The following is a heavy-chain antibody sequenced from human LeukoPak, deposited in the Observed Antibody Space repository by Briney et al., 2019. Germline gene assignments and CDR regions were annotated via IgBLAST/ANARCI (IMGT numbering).Heavy chain of an antibody. V-gene: IGHV1-3*01. CDR1: GYTFTSYS. J-gene: IGHJ4*02. CDR2: INVGNGDT. D-gene: IGHD6-13*01. Sequence: GASVKVSCKASGYTFTSYSLHWVRQAPGQRLEWMGWINVGNGDTKYSQKFQGRVTITRDTSASTVYMGLSGLRSEDTAVYYCARSIAATDNTCWGQGTLVTVSS. CDR3: ARSIAATDNTC.